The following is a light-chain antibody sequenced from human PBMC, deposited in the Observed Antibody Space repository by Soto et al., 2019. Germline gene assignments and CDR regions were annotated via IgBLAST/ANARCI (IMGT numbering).Light chain of an antibody. J-gene: IGLJ1*01. CDR1: SSDVGGYNY. CDR2: EVS. Sequence: QSALTQPASVSGSPGQSITISCTGTSSDVGGYNYVSWYQQHPGKAPKLMIYEVSNRPSGVSNRFSGSKSGNTASLTISGLQADDEADYYCSSYTSSSPHVFGTGTKLTVL. V-gene: IGLV2-14*01. CDR3: SSYTSSSPHV.